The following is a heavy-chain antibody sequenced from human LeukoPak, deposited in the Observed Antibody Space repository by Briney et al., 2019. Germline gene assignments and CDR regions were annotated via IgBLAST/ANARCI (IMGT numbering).Heavy chain of an antibody. V-gene: IGHV1-69*06. CDR1: GGTFSRYA. Sequence: ASVKVSCKPSGGTFSRYAIIWVRQAPGQGLEWMGGFIPIFGTANYEQKFPGRVTITADKSTSTAYMELSSLRSEDTAVYYCARSSTSCYVYYYYYGMDVWGKGTTVTVSS. J-gene: IGHJ6*04. CDR2: FIPIFGTA. CDR3: ARSSTSCYVYYYYYGMDV. D-gene: IGHD2-2*01.